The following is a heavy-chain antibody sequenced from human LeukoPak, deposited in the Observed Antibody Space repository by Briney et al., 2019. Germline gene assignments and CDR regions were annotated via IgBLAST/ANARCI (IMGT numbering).Heavy chain of an antibody. CDR2: ISTSGST. V-gene: IGHV4-4*07. D-gene: IGHD4-17*01. J-gene: IGHJ4*02. Sequence: PSETLSLTCTVSGGSISSYYWSWIRQPAGKGLEWIGRISTSGSTNYNPSLKSRVTMSVDTSKNQFSLKLSSVTAADTAVYYCARTGSTVTMLYPFDHWGQGTLVTVSS. CDR3: ARTGSTVTMLYPFDH. CDR1: GGSISSYY.